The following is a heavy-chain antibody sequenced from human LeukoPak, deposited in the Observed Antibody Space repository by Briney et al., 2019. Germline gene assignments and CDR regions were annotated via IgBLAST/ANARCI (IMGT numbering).Heavy chain of an antibody. D-gene: IGHD1-1*01. V-gene: IGHV1-2*02. CDR2: ISPDSGGT. Sequence: ASVKVSCKTSGYTFTGYYIHWVRQAPGQGLEWMGWISPDSGGTDYAQKFQGRVTMTRDTSISTSYMDLGRLRYDDTAMYFCARVRGTTSAGHLDYWGQGTLVTVSS. J-gene: IGHJ4*02. CDR3: ARVRGTTSAGHLDY. CDR1: GYTFTGYY.